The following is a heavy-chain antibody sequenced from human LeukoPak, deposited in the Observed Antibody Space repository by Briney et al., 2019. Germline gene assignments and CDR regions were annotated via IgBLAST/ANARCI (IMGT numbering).Heavy chain of an antibody. CDR1: VDSINTYY. CDR2: TYYSGST. CDR3: ASGESRNYYYFDY. V-gene: IGHV4-59*01. D-gene: IGHD3-10*01. Sequence: SETLSLTCAVSVDSINTYYLSWIRQPPGKGLEWIGYTYYSGSTNYNPSLKSRVTISVDTSKNQFSLKLTSVTAADTAVYFCASGESRNYYYFDYWGHGILVTVSS. J-gene: IGHJ4*01.